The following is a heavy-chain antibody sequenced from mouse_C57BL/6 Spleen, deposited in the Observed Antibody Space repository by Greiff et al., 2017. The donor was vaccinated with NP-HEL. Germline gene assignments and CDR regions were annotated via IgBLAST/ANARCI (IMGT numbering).Heavy chain of an antibody. CDR2: INPGSGGT. D-gene: IGHD4-1*02. Sequence: QVQLQQSGAELVRPGTSVKVSCKASGYAFTNYLIEWVKQRPGQGLEWIGVINPGSGGTNYNEKFKGKATLTADKSSSTAYMQLSSLTSEDSAVYFCARSTGAFDYWGQGTTLTVS. V-gene: IGHV1-54*01. J-gene: IGHJ2*01. CDR3: ARSTGAFDY. CDR1: GYAFTNYL.